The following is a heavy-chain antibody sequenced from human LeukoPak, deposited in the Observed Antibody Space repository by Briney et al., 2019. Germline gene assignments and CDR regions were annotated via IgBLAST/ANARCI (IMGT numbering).Heavy chain of an antibody. CDR3: ARDRDLIGVTTTRLDY. Sequence: ASVKVSCKASGYVFNLFGFSWVRQAPGQGLEWMGWISGYNGDTKYAQKIQGRVILTTDSSASTAYMELRTLRSDDTAIYYCARDRDLIGVTTTRLDYWGQGTLVTVSS. CDR1: GYVFNLFG. CDR2: ISGYNGDT. V-gene: IGHV1-18*04. J-gene: IGHJ4*02. D-gene: IGHD6-19*01.